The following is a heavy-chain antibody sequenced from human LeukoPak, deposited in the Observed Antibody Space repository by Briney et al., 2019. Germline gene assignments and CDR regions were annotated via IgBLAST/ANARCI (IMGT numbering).Heavy chain of an antibody. V-gene: IGHV3-21*01. CDR1: GFTFSSYS. CDR2: ISSSSSYI. Sequence: GGSLRLSCAASGFTFSSYSMNWVHQAPGKGLEWVSSISSSSSYIYYADSVKGRFTISRDNAKNSLYLQMNSLRAEDTAVYYCARDLGYSYDNAFDIWGQGTMVTVSS. CDR3: ARDLGYSYDNAFDI. J-gene: IGHJ3*02. D-gene: IGHD5-18*01.